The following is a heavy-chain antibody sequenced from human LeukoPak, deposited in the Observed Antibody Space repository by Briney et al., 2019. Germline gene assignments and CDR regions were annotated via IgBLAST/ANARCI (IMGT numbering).Heavy chain of an antibody. CDR1: GGTFSSYA. J-gene: IGHJ5*02. V-gene: IGHV1-69*13. Sequence: GASVTVSCTASGGTFSSYAISWVRQAPGQGLEWMGGIIPIFDTANYAQKFQGRVTITADESTSTAYMELSSLRSEDTAVYYCAMSPYPYGSGSYYKFPHRMRFDPWGQGTLVTVSS. CDR2: IIPIFDTA. D-gene: IGHD3-10*01. CDR3: AMSPYPYGSGSYYKFPHRMRFDP.